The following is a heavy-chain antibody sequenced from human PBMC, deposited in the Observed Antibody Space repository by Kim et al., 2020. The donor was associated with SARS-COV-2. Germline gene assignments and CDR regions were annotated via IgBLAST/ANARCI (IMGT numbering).Heavy chain of an antibody. Sequence: NDAQKFQGRGTITADESTSTAYMELSSLRSEDTAVYYCARGAYYYGMDVWGQGTTVTVSS. CDR3: ARGAYYYGMDV. V-gene: IGHV1-69*01. J-gene: IGHJ6*02.